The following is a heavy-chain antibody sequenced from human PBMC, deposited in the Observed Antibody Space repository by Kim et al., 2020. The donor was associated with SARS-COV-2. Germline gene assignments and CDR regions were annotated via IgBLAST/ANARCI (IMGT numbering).Heavy chain of an antibody. D-gene: IGHD6-13*01. J-gene: IGHJ4*02. Sequence: GGSLRLSCAASGFTFSSYGMHWVRQAPGKGLEWVAVIWYDGSNKYYADSVKGRFTISRDNSKNTLYLQMNSLRAEDTAVYYCARDVAPYYSIAAAGYWGQGTLVTVSS. CDR3: ARDVAPYYSIAAAGY. CDR1: GFTFSSYG. V-gene: IGHV3-33*01. CDR2: IWYDGSNK.